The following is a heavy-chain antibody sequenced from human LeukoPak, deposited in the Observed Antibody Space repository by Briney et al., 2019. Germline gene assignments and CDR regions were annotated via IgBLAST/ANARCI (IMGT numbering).Heavy chain of an antibody. CDR2: IKQDGTEK. CDR1: GFTFSSYA. CDR3: ASGNDY. V-gene: IGHV3-7*01. J-gene: IGHJ4*02. Sequence: PGGSLRLSCAASGFTFSSYAMSWVRQAPGKGLEWVANIKQDGTEKYYVDSVKGRFTVSRDNAKNSLYLQMNSLKTEDTAVYYCASGNDYWGQGTLVTVSS.